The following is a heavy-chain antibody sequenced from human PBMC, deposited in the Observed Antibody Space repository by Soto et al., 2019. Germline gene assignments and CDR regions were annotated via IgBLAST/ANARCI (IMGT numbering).Heavy chain of an antibody. Sequence: SETLYLTCTVSGGSFNIGSYYGIWIRQPPGKGLEWIGYIYYSGSTNYNPSLKSRVTISVDTSKNQFSLKLSSVTAADTAVYYCARDSITGTYDYWGQGTLVTVSS. J-gene: IGHJ4*02. V-gene: IGHV4-61*01. D-gene: IGHD1-20*01. CDR3: ARDSITGTYDY. CDR2: IYYSGST. CDR1: GGSFNIGSYY.